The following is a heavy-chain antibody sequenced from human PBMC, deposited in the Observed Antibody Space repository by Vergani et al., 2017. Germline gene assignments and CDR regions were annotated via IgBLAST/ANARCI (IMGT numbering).Heavy chain of an antibody. D-gene: IGHD4-17*01. CDR2: IYYSGST. CDR1: GGSISSSSYY. V-gene: IGHV4-39*07. Sequence: QLQLQESGPGLVKPSETLSLTCTVSGGSISSSSYYWGWIRQPPGKGLEWIGSIYYSGSTYYNPSLKSRVTISVDTSKNQFSLKLSSVTAADAAVYYWARGRPYGEVDYWGQGTLVTVSS. CDR3: ARGRPYGEVDY. J-gene: IGHJ4*02.